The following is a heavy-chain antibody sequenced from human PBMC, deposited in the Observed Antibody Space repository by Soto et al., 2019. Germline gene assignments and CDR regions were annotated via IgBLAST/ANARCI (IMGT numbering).Heavy chain of an antibody. CDR2: ISIGGTTI. D-gene: IGHD3-22*01. Sequence: GGSLRLSCAAYGFTFRNYNMNWVRQAPGKGLEWVSHISIGGTTIDYADSVKGRFTISRDNAKNTLYMQINSLRAKDTAVYYCAIRASYYDSSGYFDYWGQGTLVTVSS. CDR1: GFTFRNYN. CDR3: AIRASYYDSSGYFDY. J-gene: IGHJ4*02. V-gene: IGHV3-48*04.